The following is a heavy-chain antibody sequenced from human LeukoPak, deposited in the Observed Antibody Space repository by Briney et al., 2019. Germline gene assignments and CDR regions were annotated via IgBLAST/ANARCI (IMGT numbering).Heavy chain of an antibody. J-gene: IGHJ4*02. V-gene: IGHV1-2*02. CDR1: GYTFTSYY. Sequence: GASVKVSCKASGYTFTSYYMHWVRQAPGQGLEWMGWINPNSGGTNYAQKFQGRVTMTRDTSISTAYMELSRLRSDDTAVYYCARDLQYGSGSFDFDYWGQGTLVTVSS. CDR2: INPNSGGT. D-gene: IGHD3-10*01. CDR3: ARDLQYGSGSFDFDY.